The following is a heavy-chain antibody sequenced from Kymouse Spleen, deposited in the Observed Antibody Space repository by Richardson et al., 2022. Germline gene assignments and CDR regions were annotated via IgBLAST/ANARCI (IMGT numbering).Heavy chain of an antibody. CDR1: GGSFSGYY. CDR2: INHSGST. V-gene: IGHV4-34*01. J-gene: IGHJ5*02. D-gene: IGHD2-2*02,IGHD6-13*01. Sequence: QVQLQQWGAGLLKPSETLSLTCAVYGGSFSGYYWSWIRQPPGKGLEWIGEINHSGSTNYNPSLKSRVTISVDTSKNQFSLKLSSVTAADTAVYYCARGQLDPYGWFDPWGQGTLVTVSS. CDR3: ARGQLDPYGWFDP.